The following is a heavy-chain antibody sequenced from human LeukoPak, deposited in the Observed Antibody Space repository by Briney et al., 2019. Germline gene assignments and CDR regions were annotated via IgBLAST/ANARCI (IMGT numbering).Heavy chain of an antibody. D-gene: IGHD5-18*01. CDR1: GYTFTSYG. CDR3: ARDYSGGTAMVHRFDY. Sequence: ASVKVSCTASGYTFTSYGISWVRQAPGQGLEWMGWISAYNGNTNYAQKLQGRVTMPTDTSTSTAYMELRSLRSDDTAVYYCARDYSGGTAMVHRFDYWGQGTLVTVSS. CDR2: ISAYNGNT. J-gene: IGHJ4*02. V-gene: IGHV1-18*01.